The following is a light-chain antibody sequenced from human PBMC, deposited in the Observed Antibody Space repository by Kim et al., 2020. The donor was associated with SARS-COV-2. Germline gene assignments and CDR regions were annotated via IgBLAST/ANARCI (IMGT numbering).Light chain of an antibody. J-gene: IGLJ2*01. V-gene: IGLV3-19*01. CDR1: SRRSYY. Sequence: ALGQTVRITVQGASRRSYYASWYQQKPGQAPVLVIYGKNNRPSGIPDRFSGSSSGNTASLTITGAQAEDEADYYCNSRDSSGNHVVFGGGTQLTVL. CDR3: NSRDSSGNHVV. CDR2: GKN.